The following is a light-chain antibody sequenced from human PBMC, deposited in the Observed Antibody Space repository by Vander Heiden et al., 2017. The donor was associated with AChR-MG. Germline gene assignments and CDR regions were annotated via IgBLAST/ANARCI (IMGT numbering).Light chain of an antibody. CDR2: GAS. V-gene: IGKV3-15*01. Sequence: EIVMTQSPATPSVSPGERATLSCRASQSVSSNLAWYQQKPGQAPRLLIYGASTRATDIPARFSGSGYGTEFTLTISSRQSEDFAVYYCQQYNNWPPYTFGQGTELEIK. CDR3: QQYNNWPPYT. J-gene: IGKJ2*01. CDR1: QSVSSN.